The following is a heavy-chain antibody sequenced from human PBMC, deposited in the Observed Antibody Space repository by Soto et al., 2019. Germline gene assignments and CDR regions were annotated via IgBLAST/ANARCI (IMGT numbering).Heavy chain of an antibody. CDR3: AYIPLLGRYYYGSGVYYGMDV. V-gene: IGHV5-51*01. D-gene: IGHD3-10*01. CDR1: GYSFTSYW. J-gene: IGHJ6*02. Sequence: PGESLKISCKGSGYSFTSYWIGWVRQMPGKGLEWMRIIYPGDSDTRYSPSFQGQVTISADKSISTAYLQWSSLKASDTAMYYCAYIPLLGRYYYGSGVYYGMDVWGQGTTGTVSS. CDR2: IYPGDSDT.